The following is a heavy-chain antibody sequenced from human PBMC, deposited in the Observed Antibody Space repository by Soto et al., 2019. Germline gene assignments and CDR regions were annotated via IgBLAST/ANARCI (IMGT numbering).Heavy chain of an antibody. CDR1: GFTFGSHA. J-gene: IGHJ4*02. Sequence: EVQLLESGGGLVQPGGCLRLSCAASGFTFGSHAMIWVRQAPGKGLEWVSAISGSGGSAYYAESEKGRFTISSDNSINTLYLQMHSLRAEDTALYHCAKDPYSDFCSAYYYLDYWGQGTLVTVSS. V-gene: IGHV3-23*01. D-gene: IGHD3-3*01. CDR2: ISGSGGSA. CDR3: AKDPYSDFCSAYYYLDY.